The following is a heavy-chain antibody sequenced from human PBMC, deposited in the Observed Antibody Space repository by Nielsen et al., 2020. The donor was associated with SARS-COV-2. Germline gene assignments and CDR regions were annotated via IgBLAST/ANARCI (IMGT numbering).Heavy chain of an antibody. CDR1: GFTFDDYA. Sequence: SLKISCAASGFTFDDYAMHWFRQAPGKGLEWVSGISWNSGSIGYADSVKGRFTISRDNAKNSLYLQMNSLRAEDTALYYCAKLTDDAFDYWGQGTLVTVSS. CDR2: ISWNSGSI. D-gene: IGHD1-1*01. CDR3: AKLTDDAFDY. J-gene: IGHJ4*02. V-gene: IGHV3-9*01.